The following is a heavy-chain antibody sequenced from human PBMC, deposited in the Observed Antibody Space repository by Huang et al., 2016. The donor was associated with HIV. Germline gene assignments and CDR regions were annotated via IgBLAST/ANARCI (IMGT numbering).Heavy chain of an antibody. J-gene: IGHJ6*02. V-gene: IGHV3-7*01. CDR2: IKQDESEK. Sequence: VESGGRLVQPGGSIRLSCVGSTLTFGAYWMSWVRQSPGKGREGVANIKQDESEKYYVESVKGRFNISRDNAKKVLFLEMNNVRVEDTATYYCATKTAAMDIWGQGTTVTVS. CDR3: ATKTAAMDI. D-gene: IGHD1-7*01. CDR1: TLTFGAYW.